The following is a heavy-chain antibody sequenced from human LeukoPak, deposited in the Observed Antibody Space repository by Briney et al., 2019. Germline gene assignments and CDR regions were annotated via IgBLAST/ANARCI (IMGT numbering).Heavy chain of an antibody. D-gene: IGHD5-18*01. Sequence: QTGGSLRLSCAASGFTVSNSYMSWVRQAPGKGLDWVSVISGSAGKIRYAGSVKGRFTISRDNSENTVYLQMNNLRAEDTAVYYCAGRVTGYSSGYVYWGQGTLVTVSS. V-gene: IGHV3-23*01. CDR3: AGRVTGYSSGYVY. J-gene: IGHJ4*02. CDR1: GFTVSNSY. CDR2: ISGSAGKI.